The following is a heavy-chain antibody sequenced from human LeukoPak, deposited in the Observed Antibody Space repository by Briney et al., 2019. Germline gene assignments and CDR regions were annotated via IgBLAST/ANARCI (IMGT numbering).Heavy chain of an antibody. Sequence: GGSLRLSCAASGFTFSDYSMIWVRQAPGKGLEWLSFISSRGRPTVYADSVKGRFTISRDNAKNSLYLQMNSLRVEDTAVYYCAGSSSWFDYWGRGTLVTVSS. D-gene: IGHD6-13*01. J-gene: IGHJ5*01. CDR3: AGSSSWFDY. CDR1: GFTFSDYS. V-gene: IGHV3-48*04. CDR2: ISSRGRPT.